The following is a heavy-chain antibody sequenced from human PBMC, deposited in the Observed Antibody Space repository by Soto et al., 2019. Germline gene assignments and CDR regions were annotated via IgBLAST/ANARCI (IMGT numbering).Heavy chain of an antibody. D-gene: IGHD2-15*01. CDR2: NSSGSSNI. CDR3: ASATVVAGTFDF. V-gene: IGHV3-21*01. J-gene: IGHJ4*02. Sequence: EVQLVESGGGLVKPGGSLTLSCAGSGFAFRSYNMNWVRQPPGKGLEWVASNSSGSSNIYYANSVKGRFTISRDNAKDSLYLQMDSLRAEDSAVYYCASATVVAGTFDFWGQGTLLTVSS. CDR1: GFAFRSYN.